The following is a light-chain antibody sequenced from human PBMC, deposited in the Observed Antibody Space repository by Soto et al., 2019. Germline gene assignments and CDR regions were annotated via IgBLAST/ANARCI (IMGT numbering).Light chain of an antibody. V-gene: IGKV1-12*01. J-gene: IGKJ5*01. Sequence: IQMSQSPATLSASVGDTVTITCRASQTISRWLAWYQQKPGKAPKLLIYAASSLLSGAPSRFSGSGSGTDFTLTISSLQPEDFATYYCQQANTLPTFGQGTRLEIK. CDR1: QTISRW. CDR2: AAS. CDR3: QQANTLPT.